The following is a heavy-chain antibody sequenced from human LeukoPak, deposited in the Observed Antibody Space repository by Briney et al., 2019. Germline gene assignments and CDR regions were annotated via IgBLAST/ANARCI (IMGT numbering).Heavy chain of an antibody. J-gene: IGHJ4*02. Sequence: QLGGSLRLSCAASGFTFNNFGMNWVRQAPGKGLEWVSTVSNSGLTTYYADSVKGRFSISRDNSRSILSLEMNSLRPEDTAVYYCAQEGGHPAVDFWGQGILVTVSS. V-gene: IGHV3-23*01. CDR3: AQEGGHPAVDF. CDR2: VSNSGLTT. D-gene: IGHD2-15*01. CDR1: GFTFNNFG.